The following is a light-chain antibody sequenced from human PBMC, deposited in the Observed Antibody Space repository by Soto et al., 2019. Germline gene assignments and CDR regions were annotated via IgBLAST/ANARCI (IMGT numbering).Light chain of an antibody. CDR2: EVT. CDR3: SSHTNGSYV. J-gene: IGLJ1*01. V-gene: IGLV2-14*01. CDR1: SNDVGGYNY. Sequence: QSVLTQPASVSGSPGQSITISCTGTSNDVGGYNYVSWYQQHPGKATKLMIYEVTNRPSGVSYRFSGSKSVNTASLTISWLQAEDEADYYCSSHTNGSYVFGTGTKLTVL.